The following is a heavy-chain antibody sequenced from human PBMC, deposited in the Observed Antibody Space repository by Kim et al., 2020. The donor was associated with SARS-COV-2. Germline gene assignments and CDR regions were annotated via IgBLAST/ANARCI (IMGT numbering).Heavy chain of an antibody. V-gene: IGHV4-39*01. CDR3: TINSDSSGFDY. Sequence: SETLSLTCTVSGGSISSSSYYWGWIRQPPGKGLEWIGCIYYSGSSYYNPALKRRVTISVDTYKNLFPLKLSSVTAADTAVYYCTINSDSSGFDYWGQGTLVTVSS. J-gene: IGHJ4*02. CDR1: GGSISSSSYY. CDR2: IYYSGSS. D-gene: IGHD3-22*01.